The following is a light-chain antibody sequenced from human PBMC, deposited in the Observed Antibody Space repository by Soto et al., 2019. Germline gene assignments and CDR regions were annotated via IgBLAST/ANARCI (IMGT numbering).Light chain of an antibody. V-gene: IGLV1-40*01. CDR2: RNN. CDR3: QSYDSSLSGSV. Sequence: QSVLAQPPSVSGAPGQRVTISCTGSSSNIGAGHDVHWYQQRPGTAPKLLIYRNNNRPSGVPDRFSGSTSGTSASLAITGLQAEDETDYHCQSYDSSLSGSVFGGGTKVTAL. CDR1: SSNIGAGHD. J-gene: IGLJ3*02.